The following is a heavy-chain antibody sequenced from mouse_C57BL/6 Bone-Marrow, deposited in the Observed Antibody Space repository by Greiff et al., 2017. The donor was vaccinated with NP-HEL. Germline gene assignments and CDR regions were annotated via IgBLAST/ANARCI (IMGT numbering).Heavy chain of an antibody. Sequence: QVQLKQPGAELVMPGASVKLSCKASGYTFTSYWMHWVKQRPGQGLEWIGEIDPSDSYTNYNQKFKGKSTLTVDKSSSTAYMQLSSLTSEDSAVYYCAVLITTVVTFDVWGTGTTVTVSS. CDR2: IDPSDSYT. D-gene: IGHD1-1*01. CDR1: GYTFTSYW. V-gene: IGHV1-69*01. CDR3: AVLITTVVTFDV. J-gene: IGHJ1*03.